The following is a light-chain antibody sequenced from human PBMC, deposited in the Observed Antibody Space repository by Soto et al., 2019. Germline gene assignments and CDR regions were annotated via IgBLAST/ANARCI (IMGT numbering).Light chain of an antibody. V-gene: IGKV3-20*01. CDR2: GAS. J-gene: IGKJ4*01. Sequence: EIVFTQSPGTLSLSLGARATLSCRASQSISINYLAWYQQKPGQAPRLLIYGASSRASGIPDRFSGSGSGTDFTLTISRLETEDFAVYDCQQYRSSPLTVGEGTKVAI. CDR1: QSISINY. CDR3: QQYRSSPLT.